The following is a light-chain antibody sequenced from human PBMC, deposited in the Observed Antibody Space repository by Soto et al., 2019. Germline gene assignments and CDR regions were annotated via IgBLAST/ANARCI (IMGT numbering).Light chain of an antibody. CDR3: QVWDSSSDDSSDRTSDRWV. J-gene: IGLJ3*02. V-gene: IGLV3-21*02. CDR1: NXGNKS. Sequence: SYELTQPPSVSVAPGQTAMISCGGNNXGNKSVHWYQQRPGQAPVLVVYDDSDRPSGIPERFSGSNSGNTATLNISRVEAGDEADYYCQVWDSSSDDSSDRTSDRWVFGGGTQLTVL. CDR2: DDS.